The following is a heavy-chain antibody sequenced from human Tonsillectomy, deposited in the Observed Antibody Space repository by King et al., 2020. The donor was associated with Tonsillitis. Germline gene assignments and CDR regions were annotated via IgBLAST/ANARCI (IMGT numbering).Heavy chain of an antibody. J-gene: IGHJ4*02. D-gene: IGHD3-16*02. Sequence: VQLVESGGGVVQPGRSLRLSCAASGFTLSNYGMHWVRQAPGKGLEWVALISYDGSNKYYAHSVKGRFTISRDNSKNTLYLQMNSLRAEDTAVYHCAKEITLWGELSFAFDYWGQGNLVTVSS. V-gene: IGHV3-30*18. CDR3: AKEITLWGELSFAFDY. CDR1: GFTLSNYG. CDR2: ISYDGSNK.